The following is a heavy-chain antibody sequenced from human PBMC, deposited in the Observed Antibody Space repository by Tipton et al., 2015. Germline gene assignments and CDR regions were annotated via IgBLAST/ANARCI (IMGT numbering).Heavy chain of an antibody. CDR3: AKDREAVAGNPDY. V-gene: IGHV3-9*01. J-gene: IGHJ4*02. Sequence: LSLTCDVSGYSISSGYYWGWIRQPPGKGLEWVSGISWNSGSIGYADSVKGRFTISRDNAKNSLYLQMNSLRAEDTALYYCAKDREAVAGNPDYWGQGTLVTVSS. CDR1: GYSISSGYY. D-gene: IGHD6-19*01. CDR2: ISWNSGSI.